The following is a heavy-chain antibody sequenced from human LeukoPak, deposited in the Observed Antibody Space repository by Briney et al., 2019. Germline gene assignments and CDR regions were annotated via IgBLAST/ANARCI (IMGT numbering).Heavy chain of an antibody. D-gene: IGHD3-22*01. CDR2: IYYSGST. CDR1: GGSISSYY. J-gene: IGHJ3*02. V-gene: IGHV4-59*01. Sequence: SETLSLTFTVSGGSISSYYWSWIRQPPGKGLEWIGYIYYSGSTNYNPSLKSRVTISVDTSKNQFSLKLSSVTAADTAVYYCARGPFYDSSKTSGFDIWGQGTVVTVSS. CDR3: ARGPFYDSSKTSGFDI.